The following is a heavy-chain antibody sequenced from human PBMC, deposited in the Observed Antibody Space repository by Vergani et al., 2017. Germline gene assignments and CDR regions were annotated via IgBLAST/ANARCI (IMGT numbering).Heavy chain of an antibody. CDR2: IRYDGSNK. D-gene: IGHD3-10*01. CDR3: AKDRRELLWFGELDY. V-gene: IGHV3-30*02. Sequence: QVQLVESGGGVVQPGGSLRLSCAASGFTFSSYGTHWVRQAPGKGLEWVAFIRYDGSNKYYADSVKGRFTISRDNSKNTLYLQMNSLRAEDTAVYYCAKDRRELLWFGELDYWGQGTLVTVSS. J-gene: IGHJ4*02. CDR1: GFTFSSYG.